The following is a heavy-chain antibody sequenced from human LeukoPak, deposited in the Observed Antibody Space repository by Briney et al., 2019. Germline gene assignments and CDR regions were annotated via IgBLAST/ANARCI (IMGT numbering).Heavy chain of an antibody. CDR3: ARALRYFDWLLSPYYYYGMDV. CDR2: MSPNSGNT. CDR1: GYTFTSYD. V-gene: IGHV1-8*01. J-gene: IGHJ6*02. Sequence: SVKVSCKASGYTFTSYDINWVRQATGQGLEWMGWMSPNSGNTGYAQKFQGRVTMTRNTSISTAYMELSSLRSEDTAVYYCARALRYFDWLLSPYYYYGMDVWGQGTTVTVSS. D-gene: IGHD3-9*01.